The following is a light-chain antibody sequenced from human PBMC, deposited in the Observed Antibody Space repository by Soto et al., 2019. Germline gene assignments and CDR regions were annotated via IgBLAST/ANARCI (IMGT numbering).Light chain of an antibody. CDR2: GAS. CDR1: QSVSTN. V-gene: IGKV3-15*01. J-gene: IGKJ1*01. CDR3: KHDTNWPPWT. Sequence: IVMTQSPATMSVSPGERATLSCRASQSVSTNLAWYQQKPGQAPRLLIYGASTRATGIPARFSGGGSGTEFTLTISSLQSDVFAVYYCKHDTNWPPWTSGRGPKVE.